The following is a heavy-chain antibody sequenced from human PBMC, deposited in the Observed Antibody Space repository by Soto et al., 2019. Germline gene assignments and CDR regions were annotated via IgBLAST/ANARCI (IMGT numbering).Heavy chain of an antibody. Sequence: QVQLQESGPGLVKPSGTLSLTCAVSGDSISSNKWWRWVRQPPGKGLEWIGEIYHSGRTNYNPSLKSRVTISVDKSKNLFSLKLSSVTAADTAVYYCARRTGYTNSWFFDYWGQGTLVTVSS. V-gene: IGHV4-4*02. CDR2: IYHSGRT. J-gene: IGHJ4*02. D-gene: IGHD6-13*01. CDR1: GDSISSNKW. CDR3: ARRTGYTNSWFFDY.